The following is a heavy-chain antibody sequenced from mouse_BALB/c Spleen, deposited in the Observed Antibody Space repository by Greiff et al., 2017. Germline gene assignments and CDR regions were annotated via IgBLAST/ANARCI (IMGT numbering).Heavy chain of an antibody. Sequence: QVQLQQSGPGLVAPSQSLSITCTVSGFSLTSYGVHWVRQPPGKGLEWLGVIWAGGSTNYNSALMSRLSISKDNSKSQVFLKMNSLQTDDTAMYYCAREELTGNGYFDYWGQGTTLTVSS. CDR3: AREELTGNGYFDY. CDR1: GFSLTSYG. J-gene: IGHJ2*01. D-gene: IGHD4-1*01. CDR2: IWAGGST. V-gene: IGHV2-9*02.